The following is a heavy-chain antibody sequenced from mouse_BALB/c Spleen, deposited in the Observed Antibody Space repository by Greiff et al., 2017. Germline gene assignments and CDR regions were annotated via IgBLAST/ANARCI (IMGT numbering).Heavy chain of an antibody. CDR2: IYPGSGST. V-gene: IGHV1S22*01. CDR3: TREFYAMDY. J-gene: IGHJ4*01. Sequence: LKQPGSELVRPGASVKLSCKASGYTFTSYWMHWVKQRHGQGLEWIGNIYPGSGSTNYDEKFKSKGTLTVDTSSSTAYMHLSSLTSEDSAVYYCTREFYAMDYWGQGTSVTVSS. CDR1: GYTFTSYW.